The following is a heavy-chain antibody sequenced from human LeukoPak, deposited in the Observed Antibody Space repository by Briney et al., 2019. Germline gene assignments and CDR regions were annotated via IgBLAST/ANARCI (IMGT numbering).Heavy chain of an antibody. V-gene: IGHV4-34*01. J-gene: IGHJ4*02. Sequence: SETLSLTCAVYGGSFSGYYWSWIRQPPGKGLEGIGEINHSGSTNYNPSLKSRVTISVDTSKNQISLKLSSVTAAGTAVYYCAGGYWHNLRIPIFGVVTLFDYWGQGTMVTVPS. D-gene: IGHD3-3*01. CDR1: GGSFSGYY. CDR2: INHSGST. CDR3: AGGYWHNLRIPIFGVVTLFDY.